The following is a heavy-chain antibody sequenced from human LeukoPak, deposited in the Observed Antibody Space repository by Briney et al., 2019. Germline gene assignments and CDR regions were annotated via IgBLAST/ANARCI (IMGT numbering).Heavy chain of an antibody. D-gene: IGHD4-17*01. J-gene: IGHJ4*02. CDR1: GFTFSTHA. V-gene: IGHV3-23*01. CDR3: AKQDYGTTTGYDY. Sequence: KPGPSLRLSCAASGFTFSTHAMSWIRQAPGKELDKVSALSGSGGSTYYADSVKGRFTISRDNSKNTLYLQMNSLRAEDTAVYYCAKQDYGTTTGYDYWGQGTLVTVSS. CDR2: LSGSGGST.